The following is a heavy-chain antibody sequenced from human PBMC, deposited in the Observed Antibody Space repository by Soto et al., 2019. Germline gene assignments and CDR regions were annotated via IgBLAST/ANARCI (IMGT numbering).Heavy chain of an antibody. CDR3: AADPLGYFDY. D-gene: IGHD3-16*01. CDR1: GFTFTSSA. V-gene: IGHV1-58*02. Sequence: TSVKVSCKASGFTFTSSAMHWVRQARGQRLEWIGWIVVGSGNTNYAQKFQERVTITRDMSTSTAYMELSSLRSEDTAVYYCAADPLGYFDYWGQGTLVTVSS. CDR2: IVVGSGNT. J-gene: IGHJ4*02.